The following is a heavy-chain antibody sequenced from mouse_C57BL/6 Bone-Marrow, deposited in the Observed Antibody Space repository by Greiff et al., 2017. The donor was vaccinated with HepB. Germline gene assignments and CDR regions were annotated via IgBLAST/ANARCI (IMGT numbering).Heavy chain of an antibody. J-gene: IGHJ2*01. Sequence: DVKLVESGGGLVKPGGSLKLSCAASGFTFSDYGIHWVRQAPEKGLEWVAYISSGSSTIYYADTVKGRFTISRDNAKNTLFLQMTSLRSEDTAMYYCARYYYPYYWGQGTTLTVSS. V-gene: IGHV5-17*01. D-gene: IGHD1-1*01. CDR1: GFTFSDYG. CDR3: ARYYYPYY. CDR2: ISSGSSTI.